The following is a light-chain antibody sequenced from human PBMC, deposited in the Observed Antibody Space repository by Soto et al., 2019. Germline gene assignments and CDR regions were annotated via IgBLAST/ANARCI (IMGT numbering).Light chain of an antibody. CDR2: WAS. Sequence: DIVLTQSPDSLAVSLGERATINCKSSQSVLFSSNNKNYLAWYQQKPGQPPKLLIYWASTRESGVPNRFSGSGSGTDFTLTISSLQADDVAVYYCQQSDRTTLTFGQGTRLEIK. CDR3: QQSDRTTLT. CDR1: QSVLFSSNNKNY. V-gene: IGKV4-1*01. J-gene: IGKJ5*01.